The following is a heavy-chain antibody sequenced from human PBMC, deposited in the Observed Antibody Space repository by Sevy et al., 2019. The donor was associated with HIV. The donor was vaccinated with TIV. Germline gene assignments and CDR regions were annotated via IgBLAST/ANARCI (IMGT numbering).Heavy chain of an antibody. D-gene: IGHD3-3*01. CDR2: ISGSGGST. J-gene: IGHJ6*02. CDR1: GFTFSSYA. Sequence: GGSLRLSCAASGFTFSSYAMSWVRQAPGKGLEWVSAISGSGGSTYYADSVKGRFTISRDNSKNTLYLQMNSLRAEDTAVYYCAKDLMMIFGVVISFYYYGMDVWGQGTTVTVSS. V-gene: IGHV3-23*01. CDR3: AKDLMMIFGVVISFYYYGMDV.